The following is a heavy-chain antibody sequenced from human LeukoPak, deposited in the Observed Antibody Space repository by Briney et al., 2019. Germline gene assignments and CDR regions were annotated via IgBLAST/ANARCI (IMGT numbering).Heavy chain of an antibody. CDR1: GFTFSTYG. CDR3: ARDLRLRSSLDY. J-gene: IGHJ4*02. Sequence: GGSLRLSCAASGFTFSTYGMHWVRQAPGKGLEWVAVIWYDGRTQFYAESVKGRFTISRDNSKNTLYLQMNSLRAEDTAVYYCARDLRLRSSLDYWGQGTLVTVSS. D-gene: IGHD2-2*01. CDR2: IWYDGRTQ. V-gene: IGHV3-33*01.